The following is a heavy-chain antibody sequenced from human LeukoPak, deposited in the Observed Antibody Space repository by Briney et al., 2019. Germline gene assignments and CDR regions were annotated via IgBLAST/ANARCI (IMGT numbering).Heavy chain of an antibody. CDR2: INSDGSSP. V-gene: IGHV3-74*01. Sequence: PGGSLRLSCAASGFTFSSYWMRWVRHTPRKGLVWVSRINSDGSSPTYADSVKGRFTISRDNAKNTLYLQMNSLRAEDTAVYYCARTITDAFDIWGQGTMVTVSS. D-gene: IGHD3-10*01. CDR1: GFTFSSYW. CDR3: ARTITDAFDI. J-gene: IGHJ3*02.